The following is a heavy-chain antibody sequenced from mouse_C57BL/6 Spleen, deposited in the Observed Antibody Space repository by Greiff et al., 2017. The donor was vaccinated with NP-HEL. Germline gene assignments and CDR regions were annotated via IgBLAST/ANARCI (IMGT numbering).Heavy chain of an antibody. CDR1: GYTFTDYE. J-gene: IGHJ1*03. CDR2: IDPETGGT. Sequence: VQLQQSGAELVRPGASVTLSCKASGYTFTDYEMHWVKQTPVHGLVWIGAIDPETGGTAYNQKFKGKAILTADKSSSTAYMELRSLTSEDSAVYYCTRAYYSNIWYFDVWGTGTTVTVSS. CDR3: TRAYYSNIWYFDV. D-gene: IGHD2-5*01. V-gene: IGHV1-15*01.